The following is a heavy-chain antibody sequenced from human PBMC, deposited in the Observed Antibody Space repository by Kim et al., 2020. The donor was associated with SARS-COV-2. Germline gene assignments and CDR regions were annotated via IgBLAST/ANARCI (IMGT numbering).Heavy chain of an antibody. CDR1: GYTLTELS. CDR3: ATARGLTGTVSQALIYYYYYGMDV. CDR2: FDPEDGET. J-gene: IGHJ6*02. V-gene: IGHV1-24*01. Sequence: ASVKVSCKVSGYTLTELSMHWVRQAPGKGLEWMGGFDPEDGETIYAQKFQGRVTMTEDTSTDTAYMELSSLRSEDTAVYYCATARGLTGTVSQALIYYYYYGMDVWGQGTTVTVSS. D-gene: IGHD1-20*01.